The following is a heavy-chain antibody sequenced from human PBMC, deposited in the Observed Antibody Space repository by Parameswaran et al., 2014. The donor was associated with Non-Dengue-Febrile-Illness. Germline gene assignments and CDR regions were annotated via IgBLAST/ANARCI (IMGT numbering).Heavy chain of an antibody. D-gene: IGHD6-19*01. Sequence: GGSLRLSCAASGFIFTTYEMNWVRQAPGKGLEWVSYISGRGGSTIYYADSVKGRFTISRDNAENSLYLQMNSLRAEDTAVYYCARVERGSSGWYSFDYWGQGTLVTVSS. CDR3: ARVERGSSGWYSFDY. CDR1: GFIFTTYE. V-gene: IGHV3-48*03. J-gene: IGHJ4*02. CDR2: ISGRGGSTI.